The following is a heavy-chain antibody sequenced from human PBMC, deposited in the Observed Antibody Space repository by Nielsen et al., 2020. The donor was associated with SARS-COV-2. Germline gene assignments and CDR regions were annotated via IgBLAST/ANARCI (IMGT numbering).Heavy chain of an antibody. Sequence: ASVKVSCKASGYTFTGYYMHWVRQAPEQGLEWMGWINPNSGGTNYAQKFQGRVTMTRDTSISTAYMELSRLRSDDTAVYYCARQVGYCSSTSCLYYYYYGMDVWGQGTTVTVSS. J-gene: IGHJ6*02. CDR1: GYTFTGYY. V-gene: IGHV1-2*02. D-gene: IGHD2-2*01. CDR3: ARQVGYCSSTSCLYYYYYGMDV. CDR2: INPNSGGT.